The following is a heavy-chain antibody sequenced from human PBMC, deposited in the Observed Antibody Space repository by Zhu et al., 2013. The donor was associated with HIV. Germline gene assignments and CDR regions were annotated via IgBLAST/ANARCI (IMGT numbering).Heavy chain of an antibody. J-gene: IGHJ4*02. CDR1: GYTFNDYY. Sequence: QVHLVQSGAEVRKPGASVKVSCKASGYTFNDYYMHWVRQAPGQGLEWMGWINPKGGGTNYPQKFQGRVTMTRDTSISTAYMELTSLRSEDTAVYYCAREPANRYGGNSLFDYWGQGILVTVSS. CDR3: AREPANRYGGNSLFDY. D-gene: IGHD4-17*01. CDR2: INPKGGGT. V-gene: IGHV1-2*02.